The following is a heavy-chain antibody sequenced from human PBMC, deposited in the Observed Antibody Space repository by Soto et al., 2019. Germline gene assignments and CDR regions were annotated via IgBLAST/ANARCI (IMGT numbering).Heavy chain of an antibody. V-gene: IGHV4-59*01. CDR1: GGSISSYY. J-gene: IGHJ6*02. D-gene: IGHD3-10*01. Sequence: SETLSLTCTVSGGSISSYYWSWIRQPPGKGLEWIGYIYYSGSTNYNPSLKSRVTISVDTSKNQFSLKLSSVTAADTAVYYCARDVGEAAANYYYYCGMDVSGQGTTVTLSS. CDR2: IYYSGST. CDR3: ARDVGEAAANYYYYCGMDV.